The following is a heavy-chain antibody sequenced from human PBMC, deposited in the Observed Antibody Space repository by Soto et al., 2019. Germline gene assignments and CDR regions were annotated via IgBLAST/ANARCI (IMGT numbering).Heavy chain of an antibody. CDR1: GFTFSSYS. J-gene: IGHJ2*01. CDR3: ARDLVVRGYFDL. Sequence: EVQLVESGGGLVKPGGSLRLSCAASGFTFSSYSMNWVRQAPGKGLEWVSSISSSSSYVYYADSVKGRFTISRDNAKNSLYMQMNSLRAEDTAVYYCARDLVVRGYFDLWGRGTLVTVSS. V-gene: IGHV3-21*01. CDR2: ISSSSSYV. D-gene: IGHD2-15*01.